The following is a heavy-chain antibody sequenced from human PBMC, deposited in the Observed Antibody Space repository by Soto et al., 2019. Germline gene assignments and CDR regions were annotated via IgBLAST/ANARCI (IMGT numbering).Heavy chain of an antibody. CDR3: ARAYQLMDYGMDV. V-gene: IGHV4-59*08. CDR2: IYYSGST. J-gene: IGHJ6*02. D-gene: IGHD1-1*01. Sequence: QVQLQESGPGLVKPSETLSLTCTVSGGSISSYYWSWIRQPPGKGLEWIGYIYYSGSTNYNPSLTSRVXXSXDXXKNQFSLKLSSVTAADTAVYYCARAYQLMDYGMDVWGQGTTVTVSS. CDR1: GGSISSYY.